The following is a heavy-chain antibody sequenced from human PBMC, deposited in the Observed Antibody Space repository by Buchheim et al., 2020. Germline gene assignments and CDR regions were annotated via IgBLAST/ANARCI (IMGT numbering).Heavy chain of an antibody. V-gene: IGHV1-2*06. CDR2: INPNSGDT. CDR1: GYTFTGYF. Sequence: QVQLVQSGAEVKKPGASVKVSCKASGYTFTGYFIHWVRQAPGQGLEWMGRINPNSGDTNYPQKFQGRVTMTRDTSISTAYMDLSRLKSDDTAVYYCARLAGAYETINWGQGTL. D-gene: IGHD5-12*01. CDR3: ARLAGAYETIN. J-gene: IGHJ4*02.